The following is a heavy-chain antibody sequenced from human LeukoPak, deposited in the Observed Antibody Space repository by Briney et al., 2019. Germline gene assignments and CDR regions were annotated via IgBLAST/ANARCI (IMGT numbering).Heavy chain of an antibody. CDR1: GYIFTSYY. Sequence: ASVKVSCKASGYIFTSYYIHWVRQAPGQGLEWVGRIHPSSGGAEYAQNFQGRVTVTRDTSITTAYMELNRLTSDDTAVYYCARNYGDLDYWGQGTLVTVSS. J-gene: IGHJ4*02. CDR2: IHPSSGGA. V-gene: IGHV1-2*06. D-gene: IGHD4-17*01. CDR3: ARNYGDLDY.